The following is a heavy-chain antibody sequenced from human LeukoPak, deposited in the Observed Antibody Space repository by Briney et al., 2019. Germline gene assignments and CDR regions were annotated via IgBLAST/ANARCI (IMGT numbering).Heavy chain of an antibody. D-gene: IGHD2-2*01. CDR1: GGTFSSYA. V-gene: IGHV1-69*06. J-gene: IGHJ4*02. Sequence: SVKVSCKASGGTFSSYAISWVRQAPGQGLEWMGGIIPIFGTANYAQKFQGRVTMTGNTSISTAYMDLSSLRSEDTAVYYCARRYCSSTSCHYFDYWGQGTLVTVSS. CDR2: IIPIFGTA. CDR3: ARRYCSSTSCHYFDY.